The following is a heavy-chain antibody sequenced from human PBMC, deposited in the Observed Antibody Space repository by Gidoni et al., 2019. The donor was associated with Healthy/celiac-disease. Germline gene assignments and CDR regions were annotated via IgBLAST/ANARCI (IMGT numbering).Heavy chain of an antibody. J-gene: IGHJ6*02. Sequence: QVQLVQSGAEVKKPGSSVKVSCKASGGTFSSYAISWVRQATGQGLEWMGGFIPIFGTANYAQKVQGRVTITADETTNTAYRELGSLRSEETAVYYCARGRLEGRIVVVPAANYYYGMDVWGQGTTVTVSS. CDR3: ARGRLEGRIVVVPAANYYYGMDV. CDR2: FIPIFGTA. V-gene: IGHV1-69*01. D-gene: IGHD2-2*01. CDR1: GGTFSSYA.